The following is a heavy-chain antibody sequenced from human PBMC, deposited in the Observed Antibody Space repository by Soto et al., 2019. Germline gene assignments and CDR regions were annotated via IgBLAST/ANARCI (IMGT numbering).Heavy chain of an antibody. V-gene: IGHV4-34*01. D-gene: IGHD3-10*01. CDR1: GGSFSGYY. CDR3: ARSYYYGSGSYAGNWFDP. J-gene: IGHJ5*02. Sequence: ASETLSLTCAVYGGSFSGYYWSWIRQPPGKGLEWIGEINHSGSTNYNPSLKSRVTISVDTSKNQFSLKLSSVTAADTAVYYCARSYYYGSGSYAGNWFDPWGQGTLVTVSS. CDR2: INHSGST.